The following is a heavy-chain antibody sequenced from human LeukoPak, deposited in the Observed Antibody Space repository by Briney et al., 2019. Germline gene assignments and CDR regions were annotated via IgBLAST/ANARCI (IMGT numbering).Heavy chain of an antibody. V-gene: IGHV3-33*01. Sequence: GGSLRLSCAASGFTFSSYGMHWVRQAPGKGLEWVAVIWYDGSNKYYADSVKGRFTISRDNSKNTLFLQMNSLRTEDTAVYYCARDPIADFDYWGQGTLVTVSS. CDR3: ARDPIADFDY. CDR2: IWYDGSNK. J-gene: IGHJ4*02. D-gene: IGHD2/OR15-2a*01. CDR1: GFTFSSYG.